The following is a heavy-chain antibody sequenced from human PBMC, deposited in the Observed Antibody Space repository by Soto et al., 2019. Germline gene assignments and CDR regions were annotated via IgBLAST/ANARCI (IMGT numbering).Heavy chain of an antibody. CDR2: IYYSGST. CDR3: ARDCSSTSCYRYYGMDV. J-gene: IGHJ6*02. D-gene: IGHD2-2*02. Sequence: ASETLSLTCTVSGGSVSSGSYYWSWIRQPPGKGLEWIGYIYYSGSTNYNPPLKSRVPISVDTSKNQFSLKLSSVTAADTAVYYCARDCSSTSCYRYYGMDVWGQGTTVTVSS. CDR1: GGSVSSGSYY. V-gene: IGHV4-61*01.